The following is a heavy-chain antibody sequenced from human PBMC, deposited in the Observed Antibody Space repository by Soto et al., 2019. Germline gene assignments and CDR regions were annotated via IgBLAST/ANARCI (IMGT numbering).Heavy chain of an antibody. D-gene: IGHD3-16*01. CDR1: GDSVSNDNYY. CDR3: ARSQRGRTAFTFDY. J-gene: IGHJ4*02. CDR2: IYCRGTT. V-gene: IGHV4-61*01. Sequence: PSETLSLTSAVSGDSVSNDNYYWSWIRQPPGKGLEWIGYIYCRGTTNYNSYLKSRFSLSVDMSKNQFALELASVTAADTAVYFCARSQRGRTAFTFDYWGQGALVTVSS.